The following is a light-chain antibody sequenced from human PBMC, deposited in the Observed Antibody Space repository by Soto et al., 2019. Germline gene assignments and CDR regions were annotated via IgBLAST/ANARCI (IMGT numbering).Light chain of an antibody. CDR2: DAS. CDR1: QSISSW. CDR3: QQYNSYSL. Sequence: DIQMTRSPSTLSASVGDRVTITCRASQSISSWLAWYQQKPGKAPKLLIYDASSLESGVPSRFSGSGSGTEFTLTISSLQPDDFATYYCQQYNSYSLFGQGTKVDIK. V-gene: IGKV1-5*01. J-gene: IGKJ1*01.